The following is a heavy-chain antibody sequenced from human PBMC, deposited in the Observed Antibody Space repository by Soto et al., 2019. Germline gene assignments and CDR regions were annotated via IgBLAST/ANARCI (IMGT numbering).Heavy chain of an antibody. V-gene: IGHV1-69*13. CDR1: RVSFSKFI. CDR3: AKVRYSSPMGYYYGMDV. J-gene: IGHJ6*02. D-gene: IGHD6-19*01. CDR2: IIPIFGTA. Sequence: SVKVSCKASRVSFSKFIVTWVLQAPGLGLEWVGGIIPIFGTANYAQKFQGRVTITADESTSTSYMEVNNLRSEDTAVYYCAKVRYSSPMGYYYGMDVWGQGTTVTAP.